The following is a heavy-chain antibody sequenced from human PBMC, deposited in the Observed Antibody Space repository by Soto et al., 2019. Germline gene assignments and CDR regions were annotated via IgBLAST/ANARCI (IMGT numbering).Heavy chain of an antibody. D-gene: IGHD5-12*01. J-gene: IGHJ4*02. Sequence: SETLSLTCAVYGGSFSGYYWSWIRQPPGKGLEWIGEINHSGSTNHNPSLKSRVTISVDTSKNQFSLKLSSVTAADTAVYYCESSGYDTQGYYFDYWGQGTLVTVSS. CDR1: GGSFSGYY. CDR3: ESSGYDTQGYYFDY. V-gene: IGHV4-34*01. CDR2: INHSGST.